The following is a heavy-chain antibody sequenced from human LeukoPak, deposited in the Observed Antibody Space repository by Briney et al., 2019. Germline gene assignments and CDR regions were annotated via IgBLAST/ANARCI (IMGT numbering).Heavy chain of an antibody. CDR1: GFTFSGYS. CDR2: ISSSSSYI. V-gene: IGHV3-21*01. J-gene: IGHJ4*02. Sequence: GGSLRLSCAASGFTFSGYSMNWVRQAPGKGLEWVSSISSSSSYIYYADSVKGRFTISRDNAKNSLYLQMNSLRAEDTAVYYCARAHNWKYGTFDYWGQGTLVTVSS. CDR3: ARAHNWKYGTFDY. D-gene: IGHD1-7*01.